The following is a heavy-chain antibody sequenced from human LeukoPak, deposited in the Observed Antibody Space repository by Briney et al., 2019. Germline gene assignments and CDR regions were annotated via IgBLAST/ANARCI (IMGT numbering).Heavy chain of an antibody. CDR3: AKGESGYFAEGGPWDAFDI. D-gene: IGHD3-3*01. CDR1: GGTFSSYA. J-gene: IGHJ3*02. CDR2: IIPIFGTA. Sequence: GASVKVSCKASGGTFSSYAISWVRQAPGQGLEWMGGIIPIFGTANYAQKFQGRVTITTDESTSTAYMELNSLRAEDTAVYYCAKGESGYFAEGGPWDAFDIWGQGTMVTVSS. V-gene: IGHV1-69*05.